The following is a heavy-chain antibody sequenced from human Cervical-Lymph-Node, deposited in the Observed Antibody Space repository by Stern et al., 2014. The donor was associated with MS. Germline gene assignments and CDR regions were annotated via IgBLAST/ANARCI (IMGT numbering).Heavy chain of an antibody. J-gene: IGHJ6*02. V-gene: IGHV1-18*01. Sequence: VQLLESGAEVKKPGASVKVSCKASGYTFTSYGISWVRQAPGQGLEWMGWISAYNGNTNYAQKLQGRVTMTTDTSTSTAYMELRSLRSDDTAVYYCARDGDGYNHNYYYYGMDVWGQGTTVTVSS. CDR2: ISAYNGNT. D-gene: IGHD5-24*01. CDR1: GYTFTSYG. CDR3: ARDGDGYNHNYYYYGMDV.